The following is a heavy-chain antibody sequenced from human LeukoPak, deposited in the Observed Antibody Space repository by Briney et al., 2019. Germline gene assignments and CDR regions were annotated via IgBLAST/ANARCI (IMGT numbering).Heavy chain of an antibody. D-gene: IGHD6-6*01. CDR1: GFTFSSYA. J-gene: IGHJ4*02. CDR3: ARGPNSNWSGLDF. Sequence: PGGSLRLSCAASGFTFSSYAMHWVRQAPGKGLEWVVVISYDGRNKYYADSMKGRFTISRDNSKNTLYLQVNNLRAEDTAVYYCARGPNSNWSGLDFWGQGTLLTVSS. V-gene: IGHV3-30*04. CDR2: ISYDGRNK.